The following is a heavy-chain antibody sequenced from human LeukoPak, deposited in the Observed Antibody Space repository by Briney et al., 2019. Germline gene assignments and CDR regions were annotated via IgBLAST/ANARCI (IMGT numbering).Heavy chain of an antibody. Sequence: PSETLSLTCTVSGGSISSYYWSWVRQPAGKGLEWIGRIYTSGSTKYNPSLTRRGTMSVEKTKKQCSRRRRSVTAADTAVYYSARWRGWPEWFLFDLWGQGTLVTVSS. CDR3: ARWRGWPEWFLFDL. V-gene: IGHV4-4*07. CDR1: GGSISSYY. D-gene: IGHD3-3*01. J-gene: IGHJ4*01. CDR2: IYTSGST.